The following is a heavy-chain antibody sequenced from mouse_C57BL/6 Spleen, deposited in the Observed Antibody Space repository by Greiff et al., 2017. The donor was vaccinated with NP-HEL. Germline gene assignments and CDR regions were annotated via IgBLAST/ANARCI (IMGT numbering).Heavy chain of an antibody. Sequence: EVQVVESGEGLVKPGGSLKLSCAASGFTFSSYAMSWVRQTPEKRLEWAAYISSGGDYIYYADTVKGRFTISKDNARNTLYLQMSSLKSEDTAMYYCARGPSYGSRYFDYWGQGTTLTVSS. V-gene: IGHV5S21*01. J-gene: IGHJ2*01. CDR2: ISSGGDYI. CDR1: GFTFSSYA. CDR3: ARGPSYGSRYFDY. D-gene: IGHD1-1*01.